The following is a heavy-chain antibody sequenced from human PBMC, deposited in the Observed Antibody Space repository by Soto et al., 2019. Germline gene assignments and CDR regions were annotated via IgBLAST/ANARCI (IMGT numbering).Heavy chain of an antibody. CDR2: IQSGGTT. V-gene: IGHV3-66*01. CDR1: GFTVSSKY. CDR3: ARDDVLCDGGRCYGITLDV. J-gene: IGHJ6*04. D-gene: IGHD2-15*01. Sequence: EVQLVESGGGLVQPGGSLRLSCAASGFTVSSKYMTWVRQAPGKGLGWVSLIQSGGTTYYADSVKGRFTISRDTSENTRHLQMDSRRVEDTAVYYCARDDVLCDGGRCYGITLDVWGKGTTVTVSS.